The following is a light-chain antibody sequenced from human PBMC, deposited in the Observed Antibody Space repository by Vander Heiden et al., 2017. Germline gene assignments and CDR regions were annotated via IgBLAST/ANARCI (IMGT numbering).Light chain of an antibody. CDR1: QGISSY. CDR2: SAS. J-gene: IGKJ3*01. V-gene: IGKV1-9*01. CDR3: QQLNSYPPLFT. Sequence: DIQLTQSPSFLSASVGDRVTITCRASQGISSYSARYQQKPGKAPNLLIYSASTLQSGVPSRFSGSGSATEFTLPISSLQPEDFATYYCQQLNSYPPLFTFGPGTKVDIK.